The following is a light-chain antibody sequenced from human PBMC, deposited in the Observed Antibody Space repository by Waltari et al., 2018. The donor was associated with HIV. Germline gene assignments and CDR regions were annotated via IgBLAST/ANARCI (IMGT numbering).Light chain of an antibody. V-gene: IGKV1-9*01. CDR1: EDIDNY. CDR3: QQLSTYPST. J-gene: IGKJ5*01. Sequence: DIQLTQSPSFLSASVGDRVTITCRASEDIDNYLAWYQQRPGKAPKLQIYGASTLQSGVPSRFSGSGSGTEFTLTISSLQPEDFATYFCQQLSTYPSTFGQGTRLEIK. CDR2: GAS.